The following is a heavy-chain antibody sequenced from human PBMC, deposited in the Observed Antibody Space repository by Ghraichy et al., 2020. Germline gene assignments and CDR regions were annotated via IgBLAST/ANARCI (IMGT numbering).Heavy chain of an antibody. V-gene: IGHV4-39*01. Sequence: SETLSLTCTVSGGSISSSSYYWDWIRQPPGKGLEWIGSIYYSGGTNYNLSLKSRVTISVDTSKNQFSLKLSSVTAADTAVYYCARHEEREMVTHYYFDYWGQGTLVTVSS. CDR1: GGSISSSSYY. CDR3: ARHEEREMVTHYYFDY. D-gene: IGHD5-18*01. J-gene: IGHJ4*02. CDR2: IYYSGGT.